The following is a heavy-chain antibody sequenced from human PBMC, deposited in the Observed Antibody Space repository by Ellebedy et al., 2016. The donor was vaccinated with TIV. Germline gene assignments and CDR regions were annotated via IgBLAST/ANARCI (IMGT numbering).Heavy chain of an antibody. V-gene: IGHV3-7*03. J-gene: IGHJ6*02. CDR1: GFTFSSYW. D-gene: IGHD6-19*01. CDR2: IKQDGSEK. Sequence: GESLKISXAASGFTFSSYWMSWVRQAPGKGLEWVANIKQDGSEKYYVDSVKGRFTISRDNAKNSLYLQMNSLRAEDTAVYYCAREGIAVAGYYYYYGMDVWGQGTTVTVSS. CDR3: AREGIAVAGYYYYYGMDV.